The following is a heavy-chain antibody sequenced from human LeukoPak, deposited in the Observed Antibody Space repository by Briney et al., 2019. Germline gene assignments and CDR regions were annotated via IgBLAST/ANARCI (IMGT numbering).Heavy chain of an antibody. D-gene: IGHD3-10*01. CDR3: VKDQTRSTGTWFDP. Sequence: PGGSLRLSCVGSGFTFVVYAMHWVRHVPGKGLEWVSGINWNSDDMGYADSVKGRFTISRDNAKNSLFLQMNSLRVEDTAFYYCVKDQTRSTGTWFDPWGQGTLVTVSS. CDR1: GFTFVVYA. V-gene: IGHV3-9*01. J-gene: IGHJ5*02. CDR2: INWNSDDM.